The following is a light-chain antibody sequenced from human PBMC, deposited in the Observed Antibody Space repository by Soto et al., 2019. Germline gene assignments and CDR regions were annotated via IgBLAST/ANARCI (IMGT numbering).Light chain of an antibody. CDR1: SSNIGNNA. CDR3: AAWDDSQNVVL. CDR2: YDD. V-gene: IGLV1-36*01. Sequence: QSVLTQPPSVSEAPRQRVTISCSGSSSNIGNNAVNWYQQLPGKAPKLLIYYDDLLPSGVSDRFSGSKSGTSASLAISGLQSEDEADYYCAAWDDSQNVVLFGGGTQLTVL. J-gene: IGLJ2*01.